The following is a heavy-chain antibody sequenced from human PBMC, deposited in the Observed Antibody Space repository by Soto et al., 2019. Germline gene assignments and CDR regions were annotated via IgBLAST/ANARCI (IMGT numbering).Heavy chain of an antibody. V-gene: IGHV1-58*01. J-gene: IGHJ4*02. Sequence: QMQLVQSGPEVKPPGTSMKVSCKGSGFTFTSTAVHWVRQARGQRLEWLGWVVVGSGATNYAPNLQTRLSMTMDTSTKPAYLELYSVRIEDTAVSSCSAALTWFGALATGALWGQGTLVTVS. CDR1: GFTFTSTA. CDR3: SAALTWFGALATGAL. D-gene: IGHD3-10*01. CDR2: VVVGSGAT.